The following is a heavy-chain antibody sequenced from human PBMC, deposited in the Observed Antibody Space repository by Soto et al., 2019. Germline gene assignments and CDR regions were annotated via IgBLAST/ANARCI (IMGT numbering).Heavy chain of an antibody. CDR1: GFTFSSYG. D-gene: IGHD3-22*01. CDR2: ISYDGNNK. CDR3: ATSLYYYDSSGYLGHLKLDY. V-gene: IGHV3-30*03. Sequence: QVQLVESGGGVVQPGRSLRLSCAASGFTFSSYGMHWVRQAPGKGLEWVAVISYDGNNKYYADSVKGRFTISRDNSKNTLYLQMNSLRAEDTAVYYCATSLYYYDSSGYLGHLKLDYWGQGTLVTVSS. J-gene: IGHJ4*02.